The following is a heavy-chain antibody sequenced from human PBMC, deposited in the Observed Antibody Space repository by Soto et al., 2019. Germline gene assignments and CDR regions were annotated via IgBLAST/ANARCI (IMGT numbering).Heavy chain of an antibody. CDR1: GGSFSGYY. D-gene: IGHD4-4*01. Sequence: PSETLSLTCAVYGGSFSGYYWSWIRQPPGKGLEWIGEINHSGSTNYNPSLKSRVTISVDTSKNQFSLKLSSVTAADTAVYYCARARFYSNPTKFDYWGQGTLVTVSS. V-gene: IGHV4-34*01. J-gene: IGHJ4*02. CDR3: ARARFYSNPTKFDY. CDR2: INHSGST.